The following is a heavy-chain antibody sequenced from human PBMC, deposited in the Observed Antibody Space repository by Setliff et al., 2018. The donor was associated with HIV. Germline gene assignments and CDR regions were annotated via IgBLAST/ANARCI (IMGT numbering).Heavy chain of an antibody. D-gene: IGHD6-6*01. V-gene: IGHV4-4*07. J-gene: IGHJ6*03. CDR3: ASEAWTSYRSSSGYYYYYMDV. CDR1: GGSISSYY. Sequence: SETLSLTCTVSGGSISSYYWSWIRQPAGKGLEWIGRIYTSGSTNYNPSLKSRVTMSVDTSKNQFSLKLSSVTAADTAMYYCASEAWTSYRSSSGYYYYYMDVWGKGTTVTVS. CDR2: IYTSGST.